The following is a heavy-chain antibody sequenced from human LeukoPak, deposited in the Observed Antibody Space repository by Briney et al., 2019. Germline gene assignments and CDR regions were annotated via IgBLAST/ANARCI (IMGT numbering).Heavy chain of an antibody. Sequence: GGSLRLSCAASGFTFSDHYMDWVRHAPGKGLEWVGRTRKKANSYSTEYAASVKGRFTISRDDSKNSLYLQMNSLKTEDTAVYYCARDPFYCGADYSVTPGFDFWGQGTLVTVSS. CDR3: ARDPFYCGADYSVTPGFDF. D-gene: IGHD2-21*02. J-gene: IGHJ4*02. CDR1: GFTFSDHY. CDR2: TRKKANSYST. V-gene: IGHV3-72*01.